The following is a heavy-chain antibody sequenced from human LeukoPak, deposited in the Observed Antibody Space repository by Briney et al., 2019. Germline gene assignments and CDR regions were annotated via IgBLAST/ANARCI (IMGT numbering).Heavy chain of an antibody. J-gene: IGHJ4*02. CDR2: ISRDGRDK. D-gene: IGHD6-13*01. CDR3: AKDLTNIAEYYFDY. CDR1: GFTFSTYA. Sequence: HPGRSLRLSCAASGFTFSTYAMHWVRQGPGKGLEWVAVISRDGRDKHHADSVKGRFTISRDNSKNTLYLGMNSLRADDTAVYYCAKDLTNIAEYYFDYWGQGTLVTVS. V-gene: IGHV3-30*18.